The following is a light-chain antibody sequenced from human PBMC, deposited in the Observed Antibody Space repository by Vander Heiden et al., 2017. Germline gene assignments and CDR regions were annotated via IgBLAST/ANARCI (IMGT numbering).Light chain of an antibody. CDR2: AAS. CDR3: QQLNNYPLT. J-gene: IGKJ4*01. V-gene: IGKV1-9*01. CDR1: QGINTS. Sequence: DIQLTQSPSSRYASVGARVTSPCRARQGINTSLAWYQQRPGKAPKLLIYAASTLQSGVPSRFSGSGSGTEFTLTISSLQPEDFATYYCQQLNNYPLTFGAGSKVEIK.